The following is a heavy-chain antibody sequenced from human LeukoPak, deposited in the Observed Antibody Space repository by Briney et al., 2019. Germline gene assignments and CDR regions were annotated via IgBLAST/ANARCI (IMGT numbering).Heavy chain of an antibody. CDR3: ATLPFMITFGGPVDYFDY. V-gene: IGHV1-18*01. CDR2: ISGYNGNT. Sequence: ASVKVSCKASGYNFIGYGITWVRQAPGQGLEWMGRISGYNGNTKYAKKFQGRVTMTRDTSTNTAYMELRSLRYDDTGVYYCATLPFMITFGGPVDYFDYWGQGTLVTVSS. J-gene: IGHJ4*02. CDR1: GYNFIGYG. D-gene: IGHD3-16*01.